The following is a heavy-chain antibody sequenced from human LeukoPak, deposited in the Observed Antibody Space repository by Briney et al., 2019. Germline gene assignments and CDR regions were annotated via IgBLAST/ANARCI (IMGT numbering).Heavy chain of an antibody. Sequence: PSQTLSLTCTVSGGSISSGGYYWSWIRQPPGKGLEWIGYIYHSGSTYYNPSLKSRVTISVDTSKNQFSLKLSSVTAADTAVYYCARGVGFGEFQLDYWGQGTLVTVSS. CDR1: GGSISSGGYY. CDR3: ARGVGFGEFQLDY. V-gene: IGHV4-30-2*05. J-gene: IGHJ4*02. CDR2: IYHSGST. D-gene: IGHD3-10*01.